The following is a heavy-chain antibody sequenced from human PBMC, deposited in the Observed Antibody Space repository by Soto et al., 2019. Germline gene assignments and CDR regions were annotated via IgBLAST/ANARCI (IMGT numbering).Heavy chain of an antibody. V-gene: IGHV3-64*01. Sequence: GGSLRLSCAASGFTFSSYAMHWVRQAPGKGLEYVSAISSNGGSTYYANSVKGRFTISRDNSKNTLYLQMGSLRAEDMAVYYCASPIMITFGGQDAFDIWGQGTMVTVSS. D-gene: IGHD3-16*01. CDR2: ISSNGGST. CDR3: ASPIMITFGGQDAFDI. CDR1: GFTFSSYA. J-gene: IGHJ3*02.